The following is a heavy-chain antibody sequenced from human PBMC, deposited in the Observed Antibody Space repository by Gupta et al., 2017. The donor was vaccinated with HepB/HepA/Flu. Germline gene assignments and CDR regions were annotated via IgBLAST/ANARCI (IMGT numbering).Heavy chain of an antibody. CDR2: IFSNDEK. J-gene: IGHJ6*02. CDR1: GFSLSNARMG. D-gene: IGHD3-10*01. CDR3: ARIRGLSSLYYYYGMDV. V-gene: IGHV2-26*01. Sequence: QVTLKESGPVLVKPTETLTLTCTVSGFSLSNARMGVSWVRQPPGKALEWLAHIFSNDEKSYRTSLKSRLTISKDTSKSQVVLTMTNMDPVDTATYYCARIRGLSSLYYYYGMDVWGQGTTVTVSS.